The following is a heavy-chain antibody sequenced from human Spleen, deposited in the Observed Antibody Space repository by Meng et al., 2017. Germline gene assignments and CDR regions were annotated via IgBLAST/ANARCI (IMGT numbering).Heavy chain of an antibody. CDR2: IYYSGST. V-gene: IGHV4-30-4*01. CDR3: ARAPSDGGNIDY. D-gene: IGHD4-23*01. CDR1: GGSINSGDYY. J-gene: IGHJ4*02. Sequence: QVQLQQWGAGLLKPSETLSLTCTVSGGSINSGDYYWSWIRQPPGKGLEWIGYIYYSGSTYYNPSLKSRLTISVDTSKNQFSLKLTSVTAADTALYYCARAPSDGGNIDYWGQGTLVTVSS.